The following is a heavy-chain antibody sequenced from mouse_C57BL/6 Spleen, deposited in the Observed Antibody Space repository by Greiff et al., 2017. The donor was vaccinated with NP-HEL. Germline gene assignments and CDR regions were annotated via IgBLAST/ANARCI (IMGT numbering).Heavy chain of an antibody. Sequence: QVQLQQSGAELVRPGASVKLSCKASGYTFTDYYINWVKQRPGQGLEWIARIYPGSGNTYYNEKFKGKATLTAEKSSSTAYMQLSSLTSEDSAVYFCARGPLNSYYCDYWGQGTTLTVSS. CDR1: GYTFTDYY. V-gene: IGHV1-76*01. D-gene: IGHD1-2*01. J-gene: IGHJ2*01. CDR3: ARGPLNSYYCDY. CDR2: IYPGSGNT.